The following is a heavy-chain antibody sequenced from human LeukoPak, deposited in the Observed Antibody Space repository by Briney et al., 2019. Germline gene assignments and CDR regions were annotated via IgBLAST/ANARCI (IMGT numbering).Heavy chain of an antibody. V-gene: IGHV3-33*03. D-gene: IGHD3/OR15-3a*01. CDR1: GVTFKTYG. Sequence: GGSLRLSCAASGVTFKTYGMHWVRQAPGKGLEWVALIWYDGSNRFYADSVKGRFTISRDNSKSTLYLLMNSLRAEDTAVYFCASGLVGGSFDYWGQGTLVTVCS. CDR3: ASGLVGGSFDY. J-gene: IGHJ4*02. CDR2: IWYDGSNR.